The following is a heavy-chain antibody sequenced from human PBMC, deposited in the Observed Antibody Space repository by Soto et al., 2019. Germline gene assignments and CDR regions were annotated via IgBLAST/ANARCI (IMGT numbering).Heavy chain of an antibody. Sequence: EVQLVESGGGLVQPGGSLRLSCEASGFSFSSYWMNWVRQAPGKGLEWVAIIKKDGSVKYYVDSVKGRFTISRDNAKNSLYLQMKGPRAEDTAVYYCAGGSGWLIDYWGRGTLVTVSS. CDR1: GFSFSSYW. CDR2: IKKDGSVK. CDR3: AGGSGWLIDY. J-gene: IGHJ4*02. V-gene: IGHV3-7*03. D-gene: IGHD6-19*01.